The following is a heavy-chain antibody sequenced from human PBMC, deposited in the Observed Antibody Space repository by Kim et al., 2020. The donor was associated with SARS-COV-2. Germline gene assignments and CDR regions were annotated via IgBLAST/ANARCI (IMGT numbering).Heavy chain of an antibody. J-gene: IGHJ6*02. D-gene: IGHD4-17*01. V-gene: IGHV3-21*01. CDR1: GFTFSSYS. CDR2: ISSSSSYI. CDR3: ARELVDYGDYVPGDRPNYYYYYGMDV. Sequence: GGSLRLSCAASGFTFSSYSMNWVRQAPGKGLEWVSSISSSSSYIYYADSVKGRFTISIDNAKNSLYLQMNSLRAEDTAVYYCARELVDYGDYVPGDRPNYYYYYGMDVWGQGTTVTVSS.